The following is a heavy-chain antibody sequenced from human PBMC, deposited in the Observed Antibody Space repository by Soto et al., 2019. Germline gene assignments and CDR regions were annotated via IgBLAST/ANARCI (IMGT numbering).Heavy chain of an antibody. J-gene: IGHJ4*02. CDR1: GGSFSGYY. CDR3: ARGRVVKHRRYFDY. Sequence: PSETLSLTCAVYGGSFSGYYWSWIRQPPGKGLEWIGEINHSGSTNYNPSLKSRVTISVDTSKNQFSLKLSSVTAADTAVYYCARGRVVKHRRYFDYWGQGTLVTVSS. D-gene: IGHD3-3*01. CDR2: INHSGST. V-gene: IGHV4-34*01.